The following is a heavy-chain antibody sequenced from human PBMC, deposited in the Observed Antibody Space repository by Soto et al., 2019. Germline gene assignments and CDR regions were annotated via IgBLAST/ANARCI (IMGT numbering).Heavy chain of an antibody. CDR3: ARDRVRFSPPRHNWFDP. Sequence: GASVKVSCKASGYTFTSYYMHWVRQAPGQGLEWMGIINPSGGSTSYAQKFQGRVTMTRDTSTSTVYMELRSLRSEDTAVYYCARDRVRFSPPRHNWFDPWGQGTLVTVSS. CDR2: INPSGGST. CDR1: GYTFTSYY. J-gene: IGHJ5*02. V-gene: IGHV1-46*01. D-gene: IGHD3-3*01.